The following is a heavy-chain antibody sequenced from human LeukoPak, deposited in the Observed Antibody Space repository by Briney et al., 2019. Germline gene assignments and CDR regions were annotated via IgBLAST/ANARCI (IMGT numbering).Heavy chain of an antibody. CDR1: GFTLSSYA. V-gene: IGHV3-30-3*01. J-gene: IGHJ4*02. Sequence: PGGSLRLSCAASGFTLSSYAMHWVRQAPGKGLEWVAVISYDGSNKYYADSVKGRFTISRDNSKNTLYLQMNSLRAEDTAVYYCASGSRYSGLLDYWGQGTLVTVSS. D-gene: IGHD5-12*01. CDR3: ASGSRYSGLLDY. CDR2: ISYDGSNK.